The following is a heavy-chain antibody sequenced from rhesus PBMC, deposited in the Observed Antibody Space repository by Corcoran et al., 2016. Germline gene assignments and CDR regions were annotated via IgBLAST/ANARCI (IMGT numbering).Heavy chain of an antibody. CDR1: GGSISSNY. V-gene: IGHV4-173*01. Sequence: QLQLQESGPGLVKPSETLSLTCAVSGGSISSNYWSWIRQPPGKGLEWIGRISGSGGSTSYHPSLKSRVTISTDTSKNQFSLKLSSVTAADTAVFYCARVAVTYWYFDLWGPGTPITISS. J-gene: IGHJ2*01. CDR3: ARVAVTYWYFDL. D-gene: IGHD4-23*01. CDR2: ISGSGGST.